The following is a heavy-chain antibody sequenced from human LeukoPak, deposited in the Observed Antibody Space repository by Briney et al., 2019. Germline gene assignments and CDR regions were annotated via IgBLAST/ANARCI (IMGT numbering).Heavy chain of an antibody. CDR1: GFTFSSYW. Sequence: GGSLRLSCAASGFTFSSYWMSWVRQAPGKGLEWVGCIRSNTFGGTGEYAASVKGRFTISRDDSKSIAYLQMNSLKTEDTAVYYCSRDQYRYNYGSGSSGLFDYWGQGTLVTVSS. V-gene: IGHV3-49*04. J-gene: IGHJ4*02. CDR3: SRDQYRYNYGSGSSGLFDY. CDR2: IRSNTFGGTG. D-gene: IGHD3-10*01.